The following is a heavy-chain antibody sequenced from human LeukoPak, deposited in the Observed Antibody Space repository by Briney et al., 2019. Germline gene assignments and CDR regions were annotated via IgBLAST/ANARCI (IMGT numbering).Heavy chain of an antibody. V-gene: IGHV4-30-4*01. J-gene: IGHJ5*02. CDR1: GGSISSGDYY. CDR3: ARPYYYDSRIDP. Sequence: SQTLSLTCTVSGGSISSGDYYRSWIRQPPGKGLEWVGYMYYSGSTYYNPSLKSRVTISVDTSKNQFSLQLSSVTAADTAVYYCARPYYYDSRIDPWSQGTLVTVSS. CDR2: MYYSGST. D-gene: IGHD3-22*01.